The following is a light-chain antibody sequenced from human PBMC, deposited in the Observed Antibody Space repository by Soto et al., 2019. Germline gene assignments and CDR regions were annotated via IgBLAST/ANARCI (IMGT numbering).Light chain of an antibody. Sequence: EIVLTQSPATLSLSPGERATLSCRASQSVSSYLAWYQQKPGQAPRLLISDASNRATGIPARFSGSGSGTDFDLTISSLEPEDFAVYYCQQRSNWPPLITFGQGTRLEI. J-gene: IGKJ5*01. CDR3: QQRSNWPPLIT. CDR1: QSVSSY. CDR2: DAS. V-gene: IGKV3-11*01.